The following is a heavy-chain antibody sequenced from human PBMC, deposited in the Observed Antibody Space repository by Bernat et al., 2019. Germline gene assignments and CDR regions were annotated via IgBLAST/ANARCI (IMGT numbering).Heavy chain of an antibody. CDR3: AGYYDSIWGSYRTYYFDY. CDR1: GFTFSSYW. D-gene: IGHD3-16*02. V-gene: IGHV3-7*01. CDR2: IKEDGTEK. Sequence: EVQLMESGGGLVQPGGSLRLSCAASGFTFSSYWMTWVRQAPGKGLEWVANIKEDGTEKHYVDSVKGRFTISRDNAKNSLYLQMNSLRAEDTAVYYCAGYYDSIWGSYRTYYFDYWGQGTLVTVSS. J-gene: IGHJ4*02.